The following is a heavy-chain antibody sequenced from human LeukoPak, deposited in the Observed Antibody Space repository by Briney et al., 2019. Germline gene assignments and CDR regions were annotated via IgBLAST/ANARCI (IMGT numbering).Heavy chain of an antibody. CDR1: GFNFSTYA. J-gene: IGHJ4*02. V-gene: IGHV3-23*01. Sequence: GGSLRLSCAASGFNFSTYAMSWVRQAPGKGLEWVSGISGSGTSTYYADFVQGRFTISTDNSNNTVFLQMDSLRAGETAVYYCAKVVTTFDWLSKGFDSWGQETLVTVSS. CDR2: ISGSGTST. D-gene: IGHD3-9*01. CDR3: AKVVTTFDWLSKGFDS.